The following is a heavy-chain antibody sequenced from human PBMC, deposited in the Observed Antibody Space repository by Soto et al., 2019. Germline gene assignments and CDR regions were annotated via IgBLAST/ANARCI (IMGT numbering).Heavy chain of an antibody. CDR3: ARISGYDLRYYYGMDV. J-gene: IGHJ6*02. Sequence: QVQLVQSGAEVKKPGASVKVSCKASGYTFTSYAMHWVRQAPGQRLEWMGWINAGNGNTKYSQKFQGRVTITRDTSASTAYMELSSLRSEDTAVYYCARISGYDLRYYYGMDVWGQGTTVTVSS. V-gene: IGHV1-3*01. CDR1: GYTFTSYA. D-gene: IGHD5-12*01. CDR2: INAGNGNT.